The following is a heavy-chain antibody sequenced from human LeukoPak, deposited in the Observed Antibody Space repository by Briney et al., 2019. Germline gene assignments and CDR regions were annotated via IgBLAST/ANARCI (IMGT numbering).Heavy chain of an antibody. J-gene: IGHJ4*02. Sequence: GGSLRLSCAAFGFMFSSNWMSWVRLAPGKGLEWVAYIKEDGTETYYVDSVKGRFTISRDNAKNSLYLQMNSLRVEDTAVYYCAKEGRSLQTYWGQGTLVTVSS. CDR3: AKEGRSLQTY. CDR1: GFMFSSNW. D-gene: IGHD5-24*01. V-gene: IGHV3-7*03. CDR2: IKEDGTET.